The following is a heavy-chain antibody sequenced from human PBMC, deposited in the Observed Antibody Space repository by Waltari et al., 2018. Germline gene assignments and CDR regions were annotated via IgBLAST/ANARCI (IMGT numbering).Heavy chain of an antibody. CDR2: IIPIFGTA. D-gene: IGHD6-13*01. J-gene: IGHJ4*02. CDR3: AKQSIAAAGTNPDY. CDR1: GYTFTGYY. Sequence: QVQLVQSGAEVKKPGASVKVSCKASGYTFTGYYMHWVRQAPGQGLEWMGRIIPIFGTANYAQKFQGRVTITADKSTSTAYMELSSLRSEDTAVYYCAKQSIAAAGTNPDYWGQGTLVTVSS. V-gene: IGHV1-69*06.